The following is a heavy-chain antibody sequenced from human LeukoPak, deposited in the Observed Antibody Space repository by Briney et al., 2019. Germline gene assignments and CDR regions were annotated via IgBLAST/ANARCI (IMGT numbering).Heavy chain of an antibody. D-gene: IGHD2-15*01. J-gene: IGHJ4*02. V-gene: IGHV4-39*07. Sequence: SETLSLTCTVSGGSISSSSYYWGWIRQPPGKGLEWIGSIYYSGSTYYNPSLKSRVTISVDTSKNQFSLKLSSVTAADTAVYYCARINSGGDFDYWSQGTLVTVSP. CDR1: GGSISSSSYY. CDR2: IYYSGST. CDR3: ARINSGGDFDY.